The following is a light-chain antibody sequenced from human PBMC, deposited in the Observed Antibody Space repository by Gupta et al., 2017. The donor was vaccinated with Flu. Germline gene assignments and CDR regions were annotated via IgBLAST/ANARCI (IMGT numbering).Light chain of an antibody. CDR1: QVLSTW. CDR3: QQYNSVPFT. CDR2: MTS. V-gene: IGKV1-5*03. J-gene: IGKJ2*01. Sequence: QLTQSPSTLSASVGDRVTITCLASQVLSTWSAWYQQKPGKAPKLLIYMTSILQSGVPSRFRGSGSGTDFTLTISSLQPDDVAIYYCQQYNSVPFTFGQGTKVEIK.